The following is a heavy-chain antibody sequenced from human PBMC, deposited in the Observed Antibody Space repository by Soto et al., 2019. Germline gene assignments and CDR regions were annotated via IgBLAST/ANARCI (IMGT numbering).Heavy chain of an antibody. V-gene: IGHV2-5*02. CDR2: LYWDDDN. D-gene: IGHD6-19*01. J-gene: IGHJ3*02. Sequence: QITLKESGPTLVKPTQALTLTCTFSGFSLRTTGVGVGWIRQPPGKALEWLALLYWDDDNRYNPSLKSGLTLTKDTSKSQVVLTLTNVDPADTATYYCAHNPPQDSGAFDIWGQGTMVTVSS. CDR3: AHNPPQDSGAFDI. CDR1: GFSLRTTGVG.